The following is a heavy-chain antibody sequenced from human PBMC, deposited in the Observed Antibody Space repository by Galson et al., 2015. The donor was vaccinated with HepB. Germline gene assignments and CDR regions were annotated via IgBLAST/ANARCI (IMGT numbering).Heavy chain of an antibody. D-gene: IGHD2-8*01. Sequence: ETLSLTCTVSGGSISSTNHYWGWIRQPPGKGLEWIGSIYYSGSTYYNPSLKSRPTISVDTSKNQISLKLTSVSAADTSVYYCARRDCTNVSCYGRPRPEFDRGGQGSLVTVSS. V-gene: IGHV4-39*01. CDR2: IYYSGST. J-gene: IGHJ4*02. CDR1: GGSISSTNHY. CDR3: ARRDCTNVSCYGRPRPEFDR.